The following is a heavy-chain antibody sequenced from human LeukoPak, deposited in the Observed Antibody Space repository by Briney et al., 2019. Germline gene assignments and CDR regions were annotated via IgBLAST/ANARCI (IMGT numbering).Heavy chain of an antibody. V-gene: IGHV4-61*02. CDR2: IYSSGST. CDR1: GGSISSGSYY. CDR3: ARDAVNSGYDLGMDV. J-gene: IGHJ6*03. D-gene: IGHD5-12*01. Sequence: PSETLSLTCTVSGGSISSGSYYWSWLRQPAGKGLEWIVRIYSSGSTNYNPSLQSRVTISVDTSNNQFSLKLSSVTAADTAVYYCARDAVNSGYDLGMDVWGKGTTVTVSS.